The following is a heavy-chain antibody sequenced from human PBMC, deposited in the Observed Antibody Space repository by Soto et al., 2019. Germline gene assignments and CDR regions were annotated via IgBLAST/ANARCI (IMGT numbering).Heavy chain of an antibody. D-gene: IGHD2-15*01. J-gene: IGHJ5*02. CDR3: ARHKSGSDWLDP. CDR2: MFYSGAT. Sequence: PSETLSLTCTVSGGSISAISYCWGWIRQPPGKGLQWIGCMFYSGATYYNPSLKNRVTLSVDTSNNEFSLKLVSVTAPDTAVYYCARHKSGSDWLDPWGQGTLVTVSS. CDR1: GGSISAISYC. V-gene: IGHV4-39*01.